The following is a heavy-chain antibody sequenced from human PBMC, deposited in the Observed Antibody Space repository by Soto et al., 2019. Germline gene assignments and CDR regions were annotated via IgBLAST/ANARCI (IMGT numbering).Heavy chain of an antibody. CDR3: ARTRGGYNAHYYGMDV. D-gene: IGHD5-12*01. J-gene: IGHJ6*02. V-gene: IGHV1-2*04. CDR1: GYTFTGYY. CDR2: INPNSGGT. Sequence: ASVKVSCKASGYTFTGYYMHWVRQAPGQGLEWMGWINPNSGGTNYAQKFQGWVTMTRDTSISTAYMGLSRLRSDDTAVYYCARTRGGYNAHYYGMDVWGQGTTVTVSS.